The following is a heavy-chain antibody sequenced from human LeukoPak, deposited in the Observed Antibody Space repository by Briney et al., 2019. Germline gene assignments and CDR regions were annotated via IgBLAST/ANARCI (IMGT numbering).Heavy chain of an antibody. Sequence: ASVKVSCKASGYTFTGYYMHWVRQAPGQGLEWVAWISAYNGNTNYAHSVQGRLTMTTDISTSTAYMDLRSLRSDDTAVYYCAKVKLSGDDAFDVWGQGTTVIVSS. CDR1: GYTFTGYY. CDR3: AKVKLSGDDAFDV. D-gene: IGHD3-10*01. V-gene: IGHV1-18*04. J-gene: IGHJ3*01. CDR2: ISAYNGNT.